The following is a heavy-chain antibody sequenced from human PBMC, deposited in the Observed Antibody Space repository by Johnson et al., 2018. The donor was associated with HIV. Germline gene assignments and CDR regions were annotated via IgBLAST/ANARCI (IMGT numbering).Heavy chain of an antibody. V-gene: IGHV3-9*01. J-gene: IGHJ3*02. CDR3: AKDLYSSSWTNDAFDI. CDR2: ISWNSGSI. D-gene: IGHD6-13*01. Sequence: VQLVESGGGLVQPGGSLRLSCAASGVTFDDYAMHWVRQAPGKGLEWVSGISWNSGSICYADSVKGRFTISRENYKNTLYLQMNRLRAEDTAVYYCAKDLYSSSWTNDAFDIWGQGTMVTVSS. CDR1: GVTFDDYA.